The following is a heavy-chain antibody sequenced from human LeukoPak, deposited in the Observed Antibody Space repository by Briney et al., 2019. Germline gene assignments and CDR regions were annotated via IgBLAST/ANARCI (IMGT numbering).Heavy chain of an antibody. CDR3: VGVEPGPHVWFDP. J-gene: IGHJ5*02. Sequence: GGSLRRSCSASGFTLSSYWMSWDRQAPGKGLEWGANIKQDGSEKYYVDSVKGRFTISRDNAKNSLYLQMNSLRAEDAAVYYCVGVEPGPHVWFDPWGQGSLVTVSS. CDR1: GFTLSSYW. CDR2: IKQDGSEK. V-gene: IGHV3-7*01. D-gene: IGHD1-14*01.